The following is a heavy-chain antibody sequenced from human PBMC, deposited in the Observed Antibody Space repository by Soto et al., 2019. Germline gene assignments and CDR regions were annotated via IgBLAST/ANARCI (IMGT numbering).Heavy chain of an antibody. D-gene: IGHD4-4*01. CDR2: IWCDGSNK. J-gene: IGHJ4*02. CDR1: GFTFSSYG. Sequence: QVQLVESGGGVVQPGRSLRLSCAASGFTFSSYGMHWVRQAPGKGLEWVAVIWCDGSNKYYADSVKGRFTISRDNSKNTLYLQMNSLRAEDTAVYYCARDPGYSNSLDYWGQGTLVTVSS. V-gene: IGHV3-33*01. CDR3: ARDPGYSNSLDY.